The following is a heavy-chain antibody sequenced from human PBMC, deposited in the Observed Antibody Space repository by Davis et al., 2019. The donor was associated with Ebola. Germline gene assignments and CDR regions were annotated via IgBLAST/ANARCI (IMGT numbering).Heavy chain of an antibody. D-gene: IGHD2-15*01. CDR1: GASFTDYY. J-gene: IGHJ4*02. CDR2: INDLGGA. CDR3: ARLPVVVVTATRRLGLDV. V-gene: IGHV4-34*01. Sequence: SETLSLTCAVYGASFTDYYWTWVRQSPGRGLEWIGEINDLGGANYNPSLKSRVTISVDTSKNQFSLTLRFVTAADTAVYFCARLPVVVVTATRRLGLDVWGQGTLVSVSA.